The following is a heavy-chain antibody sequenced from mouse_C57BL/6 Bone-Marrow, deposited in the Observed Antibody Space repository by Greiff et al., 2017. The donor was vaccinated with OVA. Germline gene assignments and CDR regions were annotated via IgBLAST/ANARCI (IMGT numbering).Heavy chain of an antibody. D-gene: IGHD3-2*02. V-gene: IGHV2-6-1*01. J-gene: IGHJ4*01. CDR3: ARQLRLHYYAMDY. Sequence: VKLMESGPGLVAPSQSLSITCTVSGFSLTSYGVHWVRQPPGKGLEWLVVIWSDGSTTYNSALKSRLSISKDNSKSQVFLKMNSLQTDDTAMYYCARQLRLHYYAMDYWGQGTSVTVSS. CDR2: IWSDGST. CDR1: GFSLTSYG.